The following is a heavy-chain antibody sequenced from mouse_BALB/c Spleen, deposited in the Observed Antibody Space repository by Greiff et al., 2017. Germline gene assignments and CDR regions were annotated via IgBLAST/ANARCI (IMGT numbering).Heavy chain of an antibody. V-gene: IGHV3-8*02. CDR2: ISYSGST. Sequence: EVKLQESGPSLVKPSQTLSLTCSVTGDSITSGYWNWIRKFPGNKLEYMGYISYSGSTYYNPSLKSRISITRDTSKNQYYLQLNSVTTEDTATYYCARYYDYDEGGFAYWGQGTLVTVSA. D-gene: IGHD2-4*01. CDR3: ARYYDYDEGGFAY. CDR1: GDSITSGY. J-gene: IGHJ3*01.